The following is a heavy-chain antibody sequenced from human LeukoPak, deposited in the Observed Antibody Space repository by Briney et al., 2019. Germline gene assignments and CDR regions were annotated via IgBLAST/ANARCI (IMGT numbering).Heavy chain of an antibody. CDR1: GFTFSSYA. J-gene: IGHJ3*02. CDR2: IPYDGSNK. Sequence: GRSLRLSCAASGFTFSSYAMHWVRQAPGKGLEWVAVIPYDGSNKYYADSVKGRFTISRDNSKNTLYLQMNSLRAEDTAVYYCARDPDAFDIWGQGTMVTVSS. V-gene: IGHV3-30-3*01. CDR3: ARDPDAFDI.